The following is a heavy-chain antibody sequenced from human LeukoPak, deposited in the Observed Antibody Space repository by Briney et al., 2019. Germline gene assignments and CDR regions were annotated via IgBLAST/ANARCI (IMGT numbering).Heavy chain of an antibody. Sequence: GRSLRLSCAASGFTFSSYWMNWVRQAPGRGLEWVANIKQDGSEKYYVDSVKGRFTISRDNAKNSLYLQMNSLRAEDTAVYYCARRLRFGDHFDYWGQGTLVTVSS. CDR2: IKQDGSEK. CDR3: ARRLRFGDHFDY. J-gene: IGHJ4*02. D-gene: IGHD3-16*01. V-gene: IGHV3-7*01. CDR1: GFTFSSYW.